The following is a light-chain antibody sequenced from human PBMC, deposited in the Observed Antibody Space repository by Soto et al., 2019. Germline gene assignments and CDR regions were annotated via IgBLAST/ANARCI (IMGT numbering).Light chain of an antibody. CDR2: GAS. J-gene: IGKJ1*01. Sequence: DIQMTQSPSSLSASVGARFTITCRASQTISIFLNWYQQKPGKAPKLLIYGASTLQGGVPSRFSGSGSGTDFTLTISRLQPEDFATYYCQRSYGSPPWTFGQGTKV. CDR3: QRSYGSPPWT. CDR1: QTISIF. V-gene: IGKV1-39*01.